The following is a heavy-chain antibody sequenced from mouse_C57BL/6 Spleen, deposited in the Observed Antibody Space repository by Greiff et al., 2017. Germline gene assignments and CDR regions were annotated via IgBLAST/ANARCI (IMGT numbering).Heavy chain of an antibody. CDR2: ISDGGSYT. Sequence: EVQLVESGGGLVKPGGSLKLSCAASGFTFSNYAMSWVRQTPEKRLEWVATISDGGSYTYYTDNVKGRFTISRDNAKNNLYLQMSHLKSEDTAMYYCAREGTLYWYFDGWGTGTTVTVSS. CDR1: GFTFSNYA. V-gene: IGHV5-4*01. D-gene: IGHD2-14*01. CDR3: AREGTLYWYFDG. J-gene: IGHJ1*03.